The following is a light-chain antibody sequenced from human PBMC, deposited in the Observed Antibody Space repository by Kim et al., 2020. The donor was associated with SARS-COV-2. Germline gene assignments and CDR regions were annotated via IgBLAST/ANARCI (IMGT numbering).Light chain of an antibody. CDR1: SGYSSYS. CDR3: QAWGAGFRV. V-gene: IGLV4-69*01. CDR2: LHSDGTH. J-gene: IGLJ3*02. Sequence: ASVKFTCPLSSGYSSYSIAWHQQQSQKGPRFLMNLHSDGTHDKGDGIPDRFSGSSSGAERYLTISSLQSEDEADYYCQAWGAGFRVFGGGTQLTVL.